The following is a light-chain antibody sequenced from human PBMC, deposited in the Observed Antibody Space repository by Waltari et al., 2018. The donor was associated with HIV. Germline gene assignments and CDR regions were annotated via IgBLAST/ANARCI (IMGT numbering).Light chain of an antibody. J-gene: IGLJ3*02. CDR3: QSADSSNTWV. CDR2: KDS. Sequence: SYELTQPPSVSVSQGQTARITCPGDALPKKYAYWYQQKPGQAPGLMIYKDSERPSGIPERFSASSSGTTVTLTISGVQAEDEADYYCQSADSSNTWVFGGGTKLTVL. V-gene: IGLV3-25*03. CDR1: ALPKKY.